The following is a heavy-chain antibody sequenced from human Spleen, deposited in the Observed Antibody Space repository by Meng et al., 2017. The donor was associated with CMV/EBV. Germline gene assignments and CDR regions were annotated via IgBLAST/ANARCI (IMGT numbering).Heavy chain of an antibody. J-gene: IGHJ4*02. CDR1: GFTFSSYE. Sequence: GRSLRLSCAASGFTFSSYEMNWVRQAPGKGLEWLSYISSSGSADYADSVKGRFTISRDNTKNSLYLLMNSLRAEDTAVYYCATDLDGDQNYWGQGTLVTVSS. CDR3: ATDLDGDQNY. CDR2: ISSSGSA. V-gene: IGHV3-48*03. D-gene: IGHD4-17*01.